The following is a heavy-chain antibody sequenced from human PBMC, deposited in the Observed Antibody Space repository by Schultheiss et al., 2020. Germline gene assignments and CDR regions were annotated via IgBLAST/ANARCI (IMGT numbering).Heavy chain of an antibody. D-gene: IGHD6-25*01. CDR1: GGSISSYY. J-gene: IGHJ4*02. CDR2: IYYSGST. Sequence: SETLSLTCTVSGGSISSYYWSWIRQPPGKGLEWIGYIYYSGSTYYNPSLKSRVTISVDTSKNQFSLKLSSVTAADTAVYYCARVAATGAFDYWGQGTLVTVSS. CDR3: ARVAATGAFDY. V-gene: IGHV4-59*12.